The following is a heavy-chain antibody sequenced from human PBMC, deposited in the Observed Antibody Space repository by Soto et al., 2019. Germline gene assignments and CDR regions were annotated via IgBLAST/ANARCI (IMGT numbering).Heavy chain of an antibody. V-gene: IGHV4-39*07. CDR1: GGSISSSSYY. CDR2: IYHSGST. J-gene: IGHJ4*02. CDR3: ARESGGIAARGVDY. Sequence: SETLSLTCTVSGGSISSSSYYWGWIRQPPGKGLEWIGNIYHSGSTNYNPSLKSRVTISVDTSKNQFSLKLSSVTAADTAVYYCARESGGIAARGVDYWGQGTLVTVSS. D-gene: IGHD6-6*01.